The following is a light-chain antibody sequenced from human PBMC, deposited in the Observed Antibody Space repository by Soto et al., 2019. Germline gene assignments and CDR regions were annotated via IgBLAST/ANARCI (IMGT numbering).Light chain of an antibody. CDR3: QQRSDWPLT. V-gene: IGKV3-11*01. Sequence: EIVLTQSPATLSLSPGERATLSCRASQSVSTYLAWYQQKVGQAPRLLIFDASNRATSIPARFRGSGSGTDFTLTISSLEPEDFAVYYCQQRSDWPLTFGGGTKVEIK. CDR1: QSVSTY. J-gene: IGKJ4*01. CDR2: DAS.